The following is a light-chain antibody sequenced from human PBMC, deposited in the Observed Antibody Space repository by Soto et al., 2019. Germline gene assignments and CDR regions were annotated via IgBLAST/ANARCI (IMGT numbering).Light chain of an antibody. J-gene: IGKJ4*01. CDR2: GAS. Sequence: VMTQSPSTLSVSPGERATLSCRASQSVSTNYLAWYQQQPGQAPRLLIYGASNRATGIPDRFSGSGSGTDFTLTISSLEPEDFAVYYCQQRSKWPLTFGGGTKVDNK. V-gene: IGKV3D-20*02. CDR3: QQRSKWPLT. CDR1: QSVSTNY.